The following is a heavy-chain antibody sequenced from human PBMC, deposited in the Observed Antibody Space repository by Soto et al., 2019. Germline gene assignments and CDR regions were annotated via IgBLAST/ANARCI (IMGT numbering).Heavy chain of an antibody. CDR2: INAGNGNT. J-gene: IGHJ4*02. D-gene: IGHD6-19*01. CDR1: GYTFTSYA. Sequence: ASVKVSCTASGYTFTSYAMHWVRQAPGQRLEWMGWINAGNGNTKYSQKFQGRVTITRDTSASTAYMELSSLRSEDTAVYYCARGIAVAGTYNYWGQGTLVTVSS. CDR3: ARGIAVAGTYNY. V-gene: IGHV1-3*01.